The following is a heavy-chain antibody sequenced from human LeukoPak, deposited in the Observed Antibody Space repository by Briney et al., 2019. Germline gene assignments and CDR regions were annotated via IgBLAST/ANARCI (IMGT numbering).Heavy chain of an antibody. D-gene: IGHD3-10*01. CDR3: ARGGRGPDAFDI. J-gene: IGHJ3*02. V-gene: IGHV4-59*01. CDR1: GGSISTSYY. Sequence: SETLSLTCTVSGGSISTSYYWSWIRQPPGKGLEWIGYIYYSGSTNYNPSLKSRVTISVDTSKNQFSLKLSSVTAADTAVYYCARGGRGPDAFDIWGQGTMVTVSS. CDR2: IYYSGST.